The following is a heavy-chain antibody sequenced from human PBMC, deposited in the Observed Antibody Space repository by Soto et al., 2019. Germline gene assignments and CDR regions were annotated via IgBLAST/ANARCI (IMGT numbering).Heavy chain of an antibody. CDR2: IYYSGST. Sequence: SETLSLTCTVSGGSVSSGSYYWSWIRQSPGKGLEGIGYIYYSGSTNYNPSLKSRVTISVDTSKNQFSLKLSSVTAADTAVYYCARRYSSSWYYFDYWGQGTLVTVSS. J-gene: IGHJ4*02. CDR1: GGSVSSGSYY. V-gene: IGHV4-61*01. D-gene: IGHD6-13*01. CDR3: ARRYSSSWYYFDY.